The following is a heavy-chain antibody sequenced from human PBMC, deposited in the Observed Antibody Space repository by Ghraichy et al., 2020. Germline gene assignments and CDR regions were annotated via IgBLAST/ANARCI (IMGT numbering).Heavy chain of an antibody. CDR3: ATEQQQLGNYYGMGV. J-gene: IGHJ6*02. V-gene: IGHV3-48*02. D-gene: IGHD6-13*01. CDR2: ISSSGDTI. Sequence: LSLTCAASEFPFSTYSMNWVRQAPGKGLEWVSYISSSGDTIFYADSVKGRFTISRDNVKKSLHLQMNSLRDEDTAVYYCATEQQQLGNYYGMGVWGQGTTVTVSS. CDR1: EFPFSTYS.